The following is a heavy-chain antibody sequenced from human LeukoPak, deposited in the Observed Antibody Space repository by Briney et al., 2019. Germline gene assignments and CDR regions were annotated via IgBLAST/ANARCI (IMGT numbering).Heavy chain of an antibody. CDR3: ARDPPGYYYGMDV. CDR1: GGSISSYY. V-gene: IGHV4-59*01. Sequence: PSETLSLTCTVSGGSISSYYWSWIRQPPGKGLEWIGYIYYSGSTNYNPSLKSRVTISVDTSKNQFSLKLSSVTAADTAVYYCARDPPGYYYGMDVWGQGTTVTVSS. J-gene: IGHJ6*02. CDR2: IYYSGST.